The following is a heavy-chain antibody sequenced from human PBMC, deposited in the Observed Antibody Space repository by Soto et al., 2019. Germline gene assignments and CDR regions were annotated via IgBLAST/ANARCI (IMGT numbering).Heavy chain of an antibody. D-gene: IGHD6-13*01. Sequence: QVQLVQSGAEVKKPGSSVKVSCKASRGTFSRYAISWVRQAPGQGLEWMGGIIPLYGTTNYAQKFQGRVTITADESTXIXSREWSSLRSEDTAIYYCATEGDAGIAAAGTAWFDRWGQGSLVTVSS. J-gene: IGHJ5*02. CDR1: RGTFSRYA. CDR2: IIPLYGTT. CDR3: ATEGDAGIAAAGTAWFDR. V-gene: IGHV1-69*12.